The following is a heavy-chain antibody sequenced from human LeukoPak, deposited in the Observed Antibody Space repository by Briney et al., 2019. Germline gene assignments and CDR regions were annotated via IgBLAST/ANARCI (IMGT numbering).Heavy chain of an antibody. J-gene: IGHJ4*02. CDR1: GFTFSSYA. Sequence: LXXXAXGFTFSSYAMHWVRQAPGKGLEWVXXXSYDGSNKYYADSVKGRFTISRDNSKNTLYLQMNSLRAEDTAVYYCARDPDVGGSAYVFDYWGQGTLVTVSS. V-gene: IGHV3-30-3*01. CDR2: XSYDGSNK. CDR3: ARDPDVGGSAYVFDY. D-gene: IGHD2-15*01.